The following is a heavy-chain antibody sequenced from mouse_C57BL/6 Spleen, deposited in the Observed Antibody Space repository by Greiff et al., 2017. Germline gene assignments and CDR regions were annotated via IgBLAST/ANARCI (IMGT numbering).Heavy chain of an antibody. D-gene: IGHD2-4*01. Sequence: QVQLQQPGAELVKPGASVKMSCKASGYTFTSYWITWVKQRPGQGLEWIGDIYPGSGSTNYNEKFKSKATLTVDTSSSTAYMQLSSLTSEDSAVYYCAREGEDYGLFDYWCQGTTLTVSS. CDR1: GYTFTSYW. V-gene: IGHV1-55*01. CDR2: IYPGSGST. J-gene: IGHJ2*01. CDR3: AREGEDYGLFDY.